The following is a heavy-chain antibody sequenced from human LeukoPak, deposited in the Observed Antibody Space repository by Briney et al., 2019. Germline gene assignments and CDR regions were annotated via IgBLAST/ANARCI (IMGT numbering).Heavy chain of an antibody. CDR1: GFTVSSNY. Sequence: GGSLRLSCAASGFTVSSNYMSWVRQTPGKGLEWVSVIYSGGSTYYADSVKGRFTISRDNSKNTLYLQMNSLRAEDTAVYYCARDLLIAAAGHDAFDIWGPGTMVTVSS. CDR3: ARDLLIAAAGHDAFDI. J-gene: IGHJ3*02. CDR2: IYSGGST. V-gene: IGHV3-66*02. D-gene: IGHD6-25*01.